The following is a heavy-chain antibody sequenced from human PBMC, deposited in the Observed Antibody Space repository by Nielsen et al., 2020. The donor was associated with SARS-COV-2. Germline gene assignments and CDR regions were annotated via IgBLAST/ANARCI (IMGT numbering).Heavy chain of an antibody. J-gene: IGHJ4*02. Sequence: GESLKISCKASGYNFLSYWIGWVRQMPGKGLEWMGIIYPGDSVTRYSPSLQGQVTISVDKSINTAYVQWSSLKASDTAMYYCARFIDFWSGYYQYYFDYWGQGTLVTVSS. V-gene: IGHV5-51*01. CDR1: GYNFLSYW. CDR3: ARFIDFWSGYYQYYFDY. D-gene: IGHD3-3*01. CDR2: IYPGDSVT.